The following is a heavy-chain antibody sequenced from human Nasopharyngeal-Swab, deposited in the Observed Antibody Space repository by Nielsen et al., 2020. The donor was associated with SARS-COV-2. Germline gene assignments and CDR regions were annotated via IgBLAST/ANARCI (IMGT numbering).Heavy chain of an antibody. D-gene: IGHD6-19*01. J-gene: IGHJ4*02. CDR3: ARDSGSSGWSGAY. V-gene: IGHV3-33*01. Sequence: GGSLRLSCAASGFTFSSYGMHWVRQAPGKGLEWVAVLWYDGSNKYYADSVKGRFTISRDNSKNTLYLQMNSLGAEDTAVYYCARDSGSSGWSGAYWGQGTLVTVSS. CDR1: GFTFSSYG. CDR2: LWYDGSNK.